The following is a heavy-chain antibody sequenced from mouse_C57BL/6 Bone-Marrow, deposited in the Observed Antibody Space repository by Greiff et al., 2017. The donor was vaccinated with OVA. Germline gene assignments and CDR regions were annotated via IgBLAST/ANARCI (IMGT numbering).Heavy chain of an antibody. Sequence: EVKLQQSGPELVKPGASVKISCKASGYTFTDYYMNWVKQSHGKSLEWIGDINPNNGGTSYNQKFKGKATLTVDKSSSTAYMELRSLTSEDSAVYYCARPLDYYGSSYWYFDVWGTGTTVTLSS. CDR1: GYTFTDYY. CDR3: ARPLDYYGSSYWYFDV. V-gene: IGHV1-26*01. D-gene: IGHD1-1*01. J-gene: IGHJ1*03. CDR2: INPNNGGT.